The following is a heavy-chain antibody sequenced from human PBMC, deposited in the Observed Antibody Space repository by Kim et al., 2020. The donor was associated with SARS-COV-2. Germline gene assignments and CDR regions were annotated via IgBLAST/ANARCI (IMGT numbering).Heavy chain of an antibody. CDR2: ISYNGSNK. D-gene: IGHD2-15*01. Sequence: GGSLRLSCAASGFTFDNHAMHWVRQAPGKGLEWVSVISYNGSNKDYADSVKGRFTISRDNSKNTLYLQMNSLRPEDTAVYYCAKDRRRLTHFFQ. V-gene: IGHV3-30*04. CDR3: AKDRRRLTHFFQ. J-gene: IGHJ1*01. CDR1: GFTFDNHA.